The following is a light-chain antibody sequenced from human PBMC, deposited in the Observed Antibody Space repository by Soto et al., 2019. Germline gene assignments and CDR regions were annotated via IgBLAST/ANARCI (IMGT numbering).Light chain of an antibody. J-gene: IGLJ3*02. CDR2: GSN. CDR3: GTWDSSLSAVV. CDR1: SSNIGNNY. V-gene: IGLV1-51*01. Sequence: QSVLTQPPSVSAAPGQKVTISCSGSSSNIGNNYVSWYQQLPVTAPKLLIYGSNKRPSGIPDRFSGSKSGTSATLGISGLQTGDEADYYCGTWDSSLSAVVFGGGTKLTVL.